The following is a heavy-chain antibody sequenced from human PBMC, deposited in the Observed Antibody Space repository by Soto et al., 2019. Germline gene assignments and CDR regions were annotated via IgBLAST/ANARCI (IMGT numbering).Heavy chain of an antibody. CDR2: ISSGRPDI. J-gene: IGHJ4*02. CDR3: ARDHLGIAAGDFDL. D-gene: IGHD6-19*01. Sequence: GGSLRLSCAASGFSFDTYNMNWVRQAPGKGLEWVSSISSGRPDIFYADSVRGRFTISRDDAKKSLFLQMNSLRADDTAVYYCARDHLGIAAGDFDLWGQGTLVTVSS. CDR1: GFSFDTYN. V-gene: IGHV3-21*01.